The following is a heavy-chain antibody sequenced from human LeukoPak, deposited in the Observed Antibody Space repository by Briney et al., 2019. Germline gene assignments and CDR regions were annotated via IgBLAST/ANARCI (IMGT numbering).Heavy chain of an antibody. V-gene: IGHV1-8*01. CDR3: ATGFGELLAGVP. D-gene: IGHD3-10*01. Sequence: GASVKVSCKASGYTFTSYDINWVRQATGQGLEWMGWMNPNSGNTGYAQKFQGRVTMTEDTSTDTAYMELSSLRSEDTAVYYCATGFGELLAGVPWGQGTLVTVSS. CDR1: GYTFTSYD. J-gene: IGHJ4*02. CDR2: MNPNSGNT.